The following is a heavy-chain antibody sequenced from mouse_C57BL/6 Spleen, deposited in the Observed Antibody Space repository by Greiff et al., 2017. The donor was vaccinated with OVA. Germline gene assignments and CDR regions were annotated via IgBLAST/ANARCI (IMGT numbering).Heavy chain of an antibody. Sequence: QVHVKQPGTELVKPGASVKLSCKASGYTFTSYWMHWVKQRPGQGLEWIGNINPSNGGTNYNEKFKSKATLTVDKSSSTAYMQLSSLTSEDSAVYYCARAHYYGSSPFAYWGQGTLVTVSA. CDR2: INPSNGGT. J-gene: IGHJ3*01. CDR3: ARAHYYGSSPFAY. CDR1: GYTFTSYW. V-gene: IGHV1-53*01. D-gene: IGHD1-1*01.